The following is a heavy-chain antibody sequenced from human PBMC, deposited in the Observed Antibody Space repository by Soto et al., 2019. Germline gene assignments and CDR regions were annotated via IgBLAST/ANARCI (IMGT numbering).Heavy chain of an antibody. CDR3: ARPSTSYGDYGWSLAY. D-gene: IGHD4-17*01. J-gene: IGHJ4*02. CDR2: VSAHTGDS. V-gene: IGHV1-18*01. Sequence: QVQLVQSGAEVKKPGASVKVSCKASGYPFGGYAIGCVRQAPGQGLEWMGWVSAHTGDSGYAQRFQGRVTLTTETSTSTAYMELRGLRSDDTAVYYCARPSTSYGDYGWSLAYWGQGTLVTVSS. CDR1: GYPFGGYA.